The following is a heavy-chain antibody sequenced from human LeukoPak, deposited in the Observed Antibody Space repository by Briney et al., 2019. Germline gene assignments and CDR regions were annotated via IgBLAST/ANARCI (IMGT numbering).Heavy chain of an antibody. J-gene: IGHJ4*02. Sequence: GGSLRLSCAASGFTFSSCGMSWVRQAPGKGLEWVSAISGSGGSTYYADSVKGRFTISRDNSKNTLYLQMNSLRAEDTAVYYCAKDYDSSGYYGTDYWGQGTLVTVSS. CDR1: GFTFSSCG. CDR2: ISGSGGST. V-gene: IGHV3-23*01. CDR3: AKDYDSSGYYGTDY. D-gene: IGHD3-22*01.